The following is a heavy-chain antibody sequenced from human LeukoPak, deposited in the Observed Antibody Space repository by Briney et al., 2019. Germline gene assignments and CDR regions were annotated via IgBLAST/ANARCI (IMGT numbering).Heavy chain of an antibody. Sequence: GASVKVSCKASGYTFTGYYMHWVRQAPGQGLEWMGWINPNGGGTNYAQKFQGRVTMTRDTSISTAYMELSRLRSDDTAVYYCARDGGGWTPTSAFDIWGQGTMVTVSS. J-gene: IGHJ3*02. CDR3: ARDGGGWTPTSAFDI. CDR1: GYTFTGYY. D-gene: IGHD2-15*01. V-gene: IGHV1-2*02. CDR2: INPNGGGT.